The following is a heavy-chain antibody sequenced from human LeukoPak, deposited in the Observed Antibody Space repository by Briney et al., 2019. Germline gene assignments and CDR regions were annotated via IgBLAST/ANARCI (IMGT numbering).Heavy chain of an antibody. CDR3: ARDLAVAGNYFDY. D-gene: IGHD6-19*01. CDR1: HYSITNGYY. Sequence: SETLSLTCTVSHYSITNGYYWGWIRQPPGKGLEWIGSIYHSGSTYNNPSLKSRVTISVDTSKNQFSLKLSSVTAADTAVYYCARDLAVAGNYFDYWGQGTLVTVSS. J-gene: IGHJ4*02. CDR2: IYHSGST. V-gene: IGHV4-38-2*02.